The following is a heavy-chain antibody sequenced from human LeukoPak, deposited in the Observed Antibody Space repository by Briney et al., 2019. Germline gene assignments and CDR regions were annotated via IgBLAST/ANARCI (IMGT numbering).Heavy chain of an antibody. CDR3: ARDRNWNDGTLDY. D-gene: IGHD1-20*01. J-gene: IGHJ4*02. CDR1: GGSISSSSYY. CDR2: IYYSGST. V-gene: IGHV4-39*07. Sequence: PSEALSLTCTVSGGSISSSSYYWGWIRQPPGKGLEWIGSIYYSGSTYYNPSLKSRVTISVDTSKNQFSLKLSSVTAADTAVYYSARDRNWNDGTLDYWGQGTLVTVSS.